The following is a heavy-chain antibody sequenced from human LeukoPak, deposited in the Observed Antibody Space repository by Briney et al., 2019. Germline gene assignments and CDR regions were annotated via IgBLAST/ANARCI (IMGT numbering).Heavy chain of an antibody. D-gene: IGHD6-13*01. CDR2: TIPIFGTA. CDR3: ARRGRAAAVLGYYYGMDV. J-gene: IGHJ6*04. V-gene: IGHV1-69*13. CDR1: GGTFSSYA. Sequence: SVKVSCMDSGGTFSSYAISWVRPAPGQGLEWMGGTIPIFGTANYAQKFQGRVTITADESTSTAYMELSRLRSEDTAVYYCARRGRAAAVLGYYYGMDVWGKGTTVTVSS.